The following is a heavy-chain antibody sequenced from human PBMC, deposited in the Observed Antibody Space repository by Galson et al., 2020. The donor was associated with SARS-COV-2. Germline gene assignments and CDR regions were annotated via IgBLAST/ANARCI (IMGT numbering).Heavy chain of an antibody. CDR2: INQGEGA. CDR1: GGSFSHYS. V-gene: IGHV4-34*01. Sequence: SQASETLSLTCAVYGGSFSHYSWTWIRQPPGKGLEWIGEINQGEGANYNPSLKSRVTMSIDTSKNHLSLKLNSVTAADTAVYYCLGDYVDYEGSPSEYHGLDVWGQGTTVIVSS. CDR3: LGDYVDYEGSPSEYHGLDV. D-gene: IGHD4-17*01. J-gene: IGHJ6*02.